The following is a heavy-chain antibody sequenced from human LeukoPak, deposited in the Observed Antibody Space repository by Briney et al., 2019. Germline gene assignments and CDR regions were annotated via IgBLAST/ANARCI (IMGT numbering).Heavy chain of an antibody. J-gene: IGHJ5*02. Sequence: GGSLKISCKASGDSFTKYWVGWVRQMPGKGLEWMAIIFPGDADTRYSASFQGPVTISADTSITPASLQRSSLTASDTGMYYCAREKESGSSWFDPWGQGTLVTVSS. CDR3: AREKESGSSWFDP. CDR1: GDSFTKYW. D-gene: IGHD3-10*01. CDR2: IFPGDADT. V-gene: IGHV5-51*01.